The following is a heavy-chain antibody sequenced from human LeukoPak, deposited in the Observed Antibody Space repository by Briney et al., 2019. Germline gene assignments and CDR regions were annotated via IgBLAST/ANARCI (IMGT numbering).Heavy chain of an antibody. V-gene: IGHV4-4*07. CDR1: GGSISSYY. Sequence: SETLSLTSTVSGGSISSYYWSWIRQPAGKGLEWIGRIYTSGSTNYNPSLKRRVTMSVDTSKNQFSLKLSSVTAADTAVYYCARDRGYCSGGSCYSSWFDPWGQGTLVTVSS. CDR2: IYTSGST. CDR3: ARDRGYCSGGSCYSSWFDP. J-gene: IGHJ5*02. D-gene: IGHD2-15*01.